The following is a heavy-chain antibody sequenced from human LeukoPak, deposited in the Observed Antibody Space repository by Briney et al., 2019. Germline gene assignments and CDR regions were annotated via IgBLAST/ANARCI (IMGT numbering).Heavy chain of an antibody. V-gene: IGHV4-39*01. J-gene: IGHJ4*02. D-gene: IGHD6-13*01. CDR2: IYYTGST. CDR3: AGRPSMVAATGSFDY. CDR1: GDSISSGSYY. Sequence: SETLSLTCTVSGDSISSGSYYWGWIRQPPGKGLEWIGHIYYTGSTYYNPSLKSRVTISVDTSKNQFSLKVTSVTAADTAVYYCAGRPSMVAATGSFDYWPEGTLFTVSS.